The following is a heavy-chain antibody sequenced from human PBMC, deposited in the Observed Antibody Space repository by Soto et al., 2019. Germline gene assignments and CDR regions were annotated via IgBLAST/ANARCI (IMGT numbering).Heavy chain of an antibody. D-gene: IGHD2-2*01. V-gene: IGHV3-23*01. CDR3: ANVVVPAALAPRMDV. CDR1: RFTFSSYA. Sequence: GGSLRLSCAASRFTFSSYAMSWVRQAPGKGLEWVSAISVSGGSTYYADSVKGRFTISRDNSKNTLYLQMNSLRAEDTAVYYCANVVVPAALAPRMDVWGQGTTVTVSS. J-gene: IGHJ6*02. CDR2: ISVSGGST.